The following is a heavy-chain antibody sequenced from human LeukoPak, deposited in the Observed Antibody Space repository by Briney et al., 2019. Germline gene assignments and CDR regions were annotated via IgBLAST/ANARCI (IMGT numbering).Heavy chain of an antibody. CDR1: GFTFSSYG. Sequence: PGRSLRLSCAASGFTFSSYGMHWVRLAPGKGLEWVAVIWYDGSNKYYADSVKGRFTISRDNSKNTLYLQMNSLRAEDTAVYYCARGRIGERGYSFGEGGWTIDYWGQGTLVTVSS. CDR2: IWYDGSNK. CDR3: ARGRIGERGYSFGEGGWTIDY. D-gene: IGHD5-18*01. V-gene: IGHV3-33*08. J-gene: IGHJ4*02.